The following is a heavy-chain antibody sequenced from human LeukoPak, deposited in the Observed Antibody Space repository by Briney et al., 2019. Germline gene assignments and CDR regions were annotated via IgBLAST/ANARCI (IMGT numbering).Heavy chain of an antibody. J-gene: IGHJ4*02. CDR2: ISISGSTI. CDR1: GFTFSSYE. V-gene: IGHV3-48*03. CDR3: ARVGDSYGYAGFYY. Sequence: GGSLRLSCAASGFTFSSYEMNWVRQAPGKGLEWGSYISISGSTIYYAEPVKGRFTISRDNAKNSLYLQMNSLRAEDTAVYYCARVGDSYGYAGFYYWGQGTLVTVS. D-gene: IGHD5-18*01.